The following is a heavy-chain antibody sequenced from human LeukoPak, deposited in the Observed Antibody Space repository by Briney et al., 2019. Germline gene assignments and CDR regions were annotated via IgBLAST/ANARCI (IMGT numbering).Heavy chain of an antibody. J-gene: IGHJ5*02. CDR1: GYTFTGYY. V-gene: IGHV1-2*02. CDR2: INPNSGGT. Sequence: ASVKVSCKASGYTFTGYYMHWVRQAPGQGLEWMGWINPNSGGTNYAQKFQGRVTMTTDTSTSTAYMGLRSLRSDDTAVYYCARGLEWLTRRHTWFDPWGQGTLVTVSS. D-gene: IGHD3-3*01. CDR3: ARGLEWLTRRHTWFDP.